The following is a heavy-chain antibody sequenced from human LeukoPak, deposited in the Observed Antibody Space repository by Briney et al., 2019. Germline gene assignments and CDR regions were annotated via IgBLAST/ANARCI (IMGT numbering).Heavy chain of an antibody. V-gene: IGHV3-33*01. Sequence: PGGFLRLSCAASGFTFSNYAMHWVRQAPGKGLEWVAVIWYDGSPKYYPDSVKGRFTISRDNSKSTLYLQMNSLRAEDMAVYYCVRGTKAEYDRWCYYYTLVDYWGQGTLVTVSP. CDR3: VRGTKAEYDRWCYYYTLVDY. D-gene: IGHD3-22*01. CDR2: IWYDGSPK. CDR1: GFTFSNYA. J-gene: IGHJ4*02.